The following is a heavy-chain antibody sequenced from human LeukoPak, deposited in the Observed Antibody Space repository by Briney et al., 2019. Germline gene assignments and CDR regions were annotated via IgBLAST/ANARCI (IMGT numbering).Heavy chain of an antibody. CDR3: ARERDEYSSSWSHSWFDP. CDR2: IIPIFGTA. J-gene: IGHJ5*02. Sequence: GASVKVSCKASGGTFSSYAIGWVRQAPGQGLEWMGGIIPIFGTANYAQKFQGRVTITTDESTSTAYMELSSLRSEDTAVYYCARERDEYSSSWSHSWFDPWGQGTLVTVSS. CDR1: GGTFSSYA. V-gene: IGHV1-69*05. D-gene: IGHD6-13*01.